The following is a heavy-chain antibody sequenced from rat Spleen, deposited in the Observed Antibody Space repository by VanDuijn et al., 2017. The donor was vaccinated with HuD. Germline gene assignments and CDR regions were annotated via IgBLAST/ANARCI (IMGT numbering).Heavy chain of an antibody. CDR3: ARHNSGYGVMDA. D-gene: IGHD4-3*01. V-gene: IGHV5-25*01. J-gene: IGHJ4*01. CDR2: ISTGGDNP. CDR1: GFTFSDFY. Sequence: EVQLVESDGGLVQPGRSLKLSCATSGFTFSDFYMAWVRQAPTKGLEWVAYISTGGDNPYYRDSVKGRFTISRDNAKSTLYLQLDSLRSEDTATYYCARHNSGYGVMDAWGQGASVTVSS.